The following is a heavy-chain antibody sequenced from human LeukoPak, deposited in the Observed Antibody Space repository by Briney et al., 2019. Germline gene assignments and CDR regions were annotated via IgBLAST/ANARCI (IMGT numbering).Heavy chain of an antibody. V-gene: IGHV4-59*12. D-gene: IGHD1-26*01. J-gene: IGHJ4*02. CDR3: ARDSLGAGTVGATSGY. Sequence: SETLSLTCTVSGGSISSYYWSWIRQPPGKGLEWIGYIYYSGSTNYNPSLKSRVTISVDTSKNQFSLKLSPVTAADTAVYYCARDSLGAGTVGATSGYWGQGTLVTVSS. CDR2: IYYSGST. CDR1: GGSISSYY.